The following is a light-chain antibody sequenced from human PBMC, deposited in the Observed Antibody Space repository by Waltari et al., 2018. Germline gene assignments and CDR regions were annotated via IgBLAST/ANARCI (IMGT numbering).Light chain of an antibody. CDR1: QSVSSQ. J-gene: IGKJ1*01. CDR3: QQCNNSPPT. CDR2: DAS. V-gene: IGKV3-11*01. Sequence: EIVLTQSPATLSLSPGEGATLSCRASQSVSSQLVWYQQKTGQAPRLLLYDASTRATGSPARFSGSGAGTDFTLTISSLEPEDFAVYYCQQCNNSPPTFGQGTKVEIK.